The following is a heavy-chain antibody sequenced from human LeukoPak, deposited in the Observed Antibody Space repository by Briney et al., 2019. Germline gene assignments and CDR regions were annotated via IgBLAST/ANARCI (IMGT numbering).Heavy chain of an antibody. CDR2: IYTGGST. J-gene: IGHJ2*01. CDR3: ATTMVRGVIITPTWYFDL. D-gene: IGHD3-10*01. CDR1: GGSISSGSYY. V-gene: IGHV4-61*02. Sequence: SQTLSLTCTVSGGSISSGSYYWSWIRQPAGKGLEWIGRIYTGGSTNYNPSLKSRVTISVDTSKNQFSLKLSSVTAADTAVYYCATTMVRGVIITPTWYFDLWGRGTLVTVSS.